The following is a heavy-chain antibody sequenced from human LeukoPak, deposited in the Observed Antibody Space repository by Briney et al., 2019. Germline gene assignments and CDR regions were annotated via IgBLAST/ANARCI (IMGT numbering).Heavy chain of an antibody. Sequence: GGSLRLSCVASGFAFSDSQTSWIRQSPGKGLEWVAYIVSYSGEIDYADSVKGRFIISRDNAKNTLYLQMNSLRGEDTAVYYCARGIGAAAWIGATWGQGALVTVSS. CDR3: ARGIGAAAWIGAT. CDR2: IVSYSGEI. CDR1: GFAFSDSQ. J-gene: IGHJ5*02. V-gene: IGHV3-11*06. D-gene: IGHD6-13*01.